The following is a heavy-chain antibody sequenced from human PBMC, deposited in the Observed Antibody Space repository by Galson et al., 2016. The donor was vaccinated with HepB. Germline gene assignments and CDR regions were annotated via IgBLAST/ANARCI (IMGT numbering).Heavy chain of an antibody. D-gene: IGHD3-9*01. CDR2: VYWDDDK. CDR3: ARIPKAPRRFDWYGWFDP. Sequence: PALVKPTQTLTLTCSFSGFSLTSSEVGVGWIRQPPGKALEWLALVYWDDDKRYNSSLKTRLTIAKDTSKNQVVLTMTDMDPVDTATYYCARIPKAPRRFDWYGWFDPWGQGTLVTVSS. J-gene: IGHJ5*02. V-gene: IGHV2-5*02. CDR1: GFSLTSSEVG.